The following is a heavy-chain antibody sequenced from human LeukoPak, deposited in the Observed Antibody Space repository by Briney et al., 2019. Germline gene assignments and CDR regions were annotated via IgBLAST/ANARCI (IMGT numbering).Heavy chain of an antibody. D-gene: IGHD6-19*01. CDR3: ARDSVPGYRVSYSSGF. Sequence: SQTLSLTCAISGDSISSNSASWNWIRQSPSRGLEWLGRTYYRSKWFYDYAVSVKSRITINPDTFKNQFSLQLSSVTPEDTAVYYCARDSVPGYRVSYSSGFWGQGTLVTVSS. CDR1: GDSISSNSAS. J-gene: IGHJ4*02. CDR2: TYYRSKWFY. V-gene: IGHV6-1*01.